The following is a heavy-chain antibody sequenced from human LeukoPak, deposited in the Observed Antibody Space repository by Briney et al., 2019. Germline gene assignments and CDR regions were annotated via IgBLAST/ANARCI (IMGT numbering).Heavy chain of an antibody. CDR1: GGTFSSYA. CDR2: IIPIFGTA. D-gene: IGHD2-2*01. Sequence: ASVKVSCKASGGTFSSYAISWVRQAPGQGLEWMGGIIPIFGTANYAQKFQGRVTITADESTSTAYMELSSLRSEDTAVYYCARDPGCSSTSCYGLYYYYMDVWGKGTTVTVSS. CDR3: ARDPGCSSTSCYGLYYYYMDV. V-gene: IGHV1-69*13. J-gene: IGHJ6*03.